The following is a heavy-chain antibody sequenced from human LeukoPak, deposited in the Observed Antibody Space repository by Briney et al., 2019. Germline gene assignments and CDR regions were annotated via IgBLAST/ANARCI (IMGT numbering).Heavy chain of an antibody. V-gene: IGHV4-61*01. J-gene: IGHJ4*02. Sequence: SETLSLTCTVSGGSVSSGSYYWSWIRQPPGKGLEWIGYIYYSGSTNYNPSLKSRVTISVDTSKNQFSLKLSSVTAADTAVYYFSRSYYDSSGSDYFDYWGQGTLVTVSS. D-gene: IGHD3-22*01. CDR2: IYYSGST. CDR3: SRSYYDSSGSDYFDY. CDR1: GGSVSSGSYY.